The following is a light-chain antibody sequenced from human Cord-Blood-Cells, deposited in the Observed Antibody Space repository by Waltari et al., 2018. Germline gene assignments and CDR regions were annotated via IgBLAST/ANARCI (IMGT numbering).Light chain of an antibody. CDR3: CSYAGSSTYV. CDR2: EVS. Sequence: QSALTQPASVSGSPGQPITISCPGTSSDVGGYNLVSWYQQHPGKAPKLMIYEVSKRPSGVSNRFSGSKSGNTASLTISGLQAEDEADYYCCSYAGSSTYVFGTGTKVTVL. CDR1: SSDVGGYNL. J-gene: IGLJ1*01. V-gene: IGLV2-23*02.